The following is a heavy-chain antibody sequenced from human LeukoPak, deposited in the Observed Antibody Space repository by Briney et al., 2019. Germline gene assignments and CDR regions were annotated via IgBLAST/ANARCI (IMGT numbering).Heavy chain of an antibody. CDR2: INSDGSST. CDR3: ARGSGKSDY. D-gene: IGHD3-10*01. Sequence: GGSRRLSCAAPGFTFSSYWMHWVRQAPGKGLVWVSRINSDGSSTTYADSVKGRFTISRDNAKNTLYLQMNSLRAEDTAVYYCARGSGKSDYWGQGTLVTVSS. CDR1: GFTFSSYW. J-gene: IGHJ4*02. V-gene: IGHV3-74*01.